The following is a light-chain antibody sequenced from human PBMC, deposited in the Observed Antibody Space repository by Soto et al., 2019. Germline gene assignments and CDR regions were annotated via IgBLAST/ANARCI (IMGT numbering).Light chain of an antibody. CDR3: MIWCSSAVV. Sequence: QLVLTQPSSLSASPGASASLTCTLRSGINVGTYRIYWYQQKPGSPPQYLLNDKSDSDKQQGSGVPSRFSGSKDASANAGILLISGLQSEDEADYYCMIWCSSAVVFGGGTKLTVL. J-gene: IGLJ2*01. V-gene: IGLV5-45*02. CDR1: SGINVGTYR. CDR2: DKSDSDK.